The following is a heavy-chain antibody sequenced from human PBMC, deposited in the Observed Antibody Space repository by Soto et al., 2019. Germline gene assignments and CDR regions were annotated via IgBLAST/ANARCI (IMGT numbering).Heavy chain of an antibody. CDR3: ARRGYSYAPAFDY. D-gene: IGHD5-18*01. J-gene: IGHJ4*02. CDR1: GFTFSSYA. V-gene: IGHV3-30-3*01. CDR2: ISYDGSNK. Sequence: QVQLVESGGGVVQPGRSLRLSCAASGFTFSSYAMHWVRQAPGKGLEWVAVISYDGSNKYYADSVKGRFTISRDNSKNTLYLQMNSLRADDTAVYYCARRGYSYAPAFDYWGQGTLVTVSS.